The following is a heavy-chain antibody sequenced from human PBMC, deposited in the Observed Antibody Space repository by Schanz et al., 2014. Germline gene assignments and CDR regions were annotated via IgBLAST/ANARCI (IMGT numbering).Heavy chain of an antibody. CDR2: IWYDGSKK. J-gene: IGHJ5*02. CDR3: EKGKLRNIWADWLDP. V-gene: IGHV3-33*06. CDR1: GFTFSFYG. D-gene: IGHD1-1*01. Sequence: SCAASGFTFSFYGMHWVRQAPGKGLEWVAVIWYDGSKKYYADSVKGRFTISRHNSKNTLYLQMNSLRAEDTAVYYCEKGKLRNIWADWLDPWGQGTLDTVSS.